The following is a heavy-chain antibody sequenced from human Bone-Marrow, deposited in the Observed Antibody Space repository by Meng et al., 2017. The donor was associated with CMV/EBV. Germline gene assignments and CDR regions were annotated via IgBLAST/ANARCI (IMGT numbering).Heavy chain of an antibody. CDR2: INPNSGGT. J-gene: IGHJ6*02. D-gene: IGHD3-22*01. Sequence: ASVKVSCKASGYTFTGYYMHWVRQAPGQGLEWMGWINPNSGGTNYAQKFQGRVTMTRDTSISTAYMELSRLGSDDTAVYYCARESSGYYYRYYYGMDVWGQGTTVTVSS. CDR3: ARESSGYYYRYYYGMDV. CDR1: GYTFTGYY. V-gene: IGHV1-2*02.